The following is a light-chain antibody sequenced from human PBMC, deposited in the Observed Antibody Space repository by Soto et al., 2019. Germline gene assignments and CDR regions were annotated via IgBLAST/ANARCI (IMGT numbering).Light chain of an antibody. J-gene: IGKJ4*01. CDR1: QDISNY. Sequence: DIQMTQSPSSLSASVGDRVTITCQARQDISNYLNWYQQKPRKAPKLLIYDASNLETGVPSRFSASGSGTDFTFTISSLQPEDIATYYCQQFDHLLTFGGGTKVEIK. V-gene: IGKV1-33*01. CDR3: QQFDHLLT. CDR2: DAS.